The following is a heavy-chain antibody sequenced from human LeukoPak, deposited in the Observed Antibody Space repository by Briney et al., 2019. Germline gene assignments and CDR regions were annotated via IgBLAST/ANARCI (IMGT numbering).Heavy chain of an antibody. CDR2: TYYRSKWYN. CDR3: ARGLYDSSWYYLDY. V-gene: IGHV6-1*01. Sequence: RSQTLSLTCAISEDSVSSNSATWNWIRQSPSRGLEWLGRTYYRSKWYNDYAGSVKSRTTIIPDTSKNQFSLQLNSVTPEDTAVYYCARGLYDSSWYYLDYWGQGTLVTVSS. CDR1: EDSVSSNSAT. J-gene: IGHJ4*02. D-gene: IGHD3-22*01.